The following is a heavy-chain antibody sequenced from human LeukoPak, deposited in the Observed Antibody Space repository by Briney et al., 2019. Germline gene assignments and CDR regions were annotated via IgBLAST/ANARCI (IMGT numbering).Heavy chain of an antibody. D-gene: IGHD6-19*01. J-gene: IGHJ4*02. CDR1: GFTFGGYY. CDR2: ISGSGTTI. V-gene: IGHV3-11*04. Sequence: PGGSLRLSCAASGFTFGGYYMSWIRQAPGKGLEWISYISGSGTTIYHTDSVKGRLTISRDNAKKSLYLQMNSLRAEDTAVYYGAGEAGYSSGWLGYFDYWGQGTLVTVSS. CDR3: AGEAGYSSGWLGYFDY.